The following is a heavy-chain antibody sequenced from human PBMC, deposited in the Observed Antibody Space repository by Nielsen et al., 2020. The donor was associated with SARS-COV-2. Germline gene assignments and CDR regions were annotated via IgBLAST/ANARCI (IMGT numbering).Heavy chain of an antibody. D-gene: IGHD1-20*01. Sequence: SGPTLVKPTQTLTLTCSFSGMSLSTTGVGVGWLRQPPGKALEWLAVIYWDDAERYSPSLQSRLTITKDTSKNQVVLRMTNMDPVDTATYYCARTAWYNWNYPDYWGQGTLVTVSS. CDR2: IYWDDAE. V-gene: IGHV2-5*02. CDR3: ARTAWYNWNYPDY. J-gene: IGHJ4*02. CDR1: GMSLSTTGVG.